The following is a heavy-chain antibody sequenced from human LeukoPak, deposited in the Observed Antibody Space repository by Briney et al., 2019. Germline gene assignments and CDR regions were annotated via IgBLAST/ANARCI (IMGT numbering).Heavy chain of an antibody. Sequence: ATVKVSCKASGYTFTNFGISWVRQAPGQGLEWMGWISAYNGNTNYAQRLQGRVTMTTDTSTSTAYMELRSLRSDDTAVYYCARDQEGFDYWGQGTLVTVSS. V-gene: IGHV1-18*01. CDR1: GYTFTNFG. CDR3: ARDQEGFDY. J-gene: IGHJ4*02. CDR2: ISAYNGNT.